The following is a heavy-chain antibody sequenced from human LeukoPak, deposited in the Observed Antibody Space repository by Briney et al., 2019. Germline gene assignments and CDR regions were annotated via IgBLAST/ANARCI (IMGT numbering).Heavy chain of an antibody. CDR1: GFTFSSYS. D-gene: IGHD2/OR15-2a*01. V-gene: IGHV3-21*01. CDR3: AREPIYGLNFDY. CDR2: ISSSGSYI. J-gene: IGHJ4*02. Sequence: GGSLRLSCAASGFTFSSYSMNWVRQAPGKGLEWVSSISSSGSYIYYADSVKGRFTISRDNANKSLYLQLNSMRAEDTAVYFCAREPIYGLNFDYWGQGTLVTVSS.